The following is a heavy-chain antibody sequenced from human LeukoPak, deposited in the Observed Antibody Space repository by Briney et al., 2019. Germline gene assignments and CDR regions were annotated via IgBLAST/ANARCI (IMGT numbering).Heavy chain of an antibody. D-gene: IGHD5-18*01. CDR2: IYYSGST. V-gene: IGHV4-30-4*08. J-gene: IGHJ3*02. CDR3: ASQPVDTAMVRNDAFDI. CDR1: GGSISSGDYY. Sequence: SQTLSLTCTVSGGSISSGDYYWSWIRQPPGKGLEWIGYIYYSGSTYYNPSLKSRVTISVDTSKNQSSLKLSSVTATDTAVYYCASQPVDTAMVRNDAFDIWGQGTMVTVSS.